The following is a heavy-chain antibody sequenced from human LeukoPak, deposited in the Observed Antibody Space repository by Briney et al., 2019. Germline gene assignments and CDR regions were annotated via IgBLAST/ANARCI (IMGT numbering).Heavy chain of an antibody. CDR2: IYSGGST. D-gene: IGHD3-9*01. Sequence: GGSLRLSCAASGFTVSSNYMSWVRQAPGKGLEWVSVIYSGGSTYYADSVKGRFTISRDNAKNTLYLQMKSLRAEDTAVYYCVRDWDHFDFDSWGLGTLVTVSS. CDR1: GFTVSSNY. J-gene: IGHJ5*01. CDR3: VRDWDHFDFDS. V-gene: IGHV3-66*01.